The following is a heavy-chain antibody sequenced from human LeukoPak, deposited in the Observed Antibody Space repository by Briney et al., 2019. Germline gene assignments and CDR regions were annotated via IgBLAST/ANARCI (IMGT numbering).Heavy chain of an antibody. CDR3: ARARFLEWLPYGMDV. CDR1: GYTFTGYY. CDR2: INPNSGGT. D-gene: IGHD3-3*01. V-gene: IGHV1-2*02. J-gene: IGHJ6*02. Sequence: ASLKVSCKASGYTFTGYYMNWVRQAPGQGLEWMGWINPNSGGTNYAQKFQGRVTMTRDTSISTAYMELSRLRSDDTAVYYCARARFLEWLPYGMDVWVQGNTVTVSS.